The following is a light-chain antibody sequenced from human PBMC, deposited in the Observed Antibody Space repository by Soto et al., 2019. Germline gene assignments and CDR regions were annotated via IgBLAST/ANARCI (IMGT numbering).Light chain of an antibody. V-gene: IGKV3-11*01. CDR1: QSVNEY. J-gene: IGKJ5*01. CDR3: QQRLDWPPIT. CDR2: DAS. Sequence: EIVLTQSPATLSLSPGERATLSCRASQSVNEYLAWYQKKPGQAPRLLIYDASNSATGIPARFSGSGSGTDFTPSISSLEPEDFAVYYCQQRLDWPPITFGQGTRLEIK.